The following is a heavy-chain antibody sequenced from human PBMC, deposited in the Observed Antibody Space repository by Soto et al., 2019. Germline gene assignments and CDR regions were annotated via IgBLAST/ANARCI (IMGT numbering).Heavy chain of an antibody. CDR3: ASWGYDILTGYYNYAFDI. CDR2: IYYSGST. Sequence: SETLSLTCTVSGGSISSYYWSWIRPPPGKGLEWIGYIYYSGSTNYNPSLKSRVTISVDTSKNQFSLKLSSVTAADTAVYYCASWGYDILTGYYNYAFDIWGQGTMVT. CDR1: GGSISSYY. D-gene: IGHD3-9*01. J-gene: IGHJ3*02. V-gene: IGHV4-59*08.